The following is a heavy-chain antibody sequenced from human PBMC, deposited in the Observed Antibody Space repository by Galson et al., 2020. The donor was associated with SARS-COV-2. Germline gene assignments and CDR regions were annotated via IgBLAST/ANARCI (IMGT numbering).Heavy chain of an antibody. CDR2: IRGGVADT. CDR3: AKDREACYPTRCFPALDF. V-gene: IGHV3-23*01. CDR1: GFTFRNNA. Sequence: GGSLRLSCSVSGFTFRNNAMSWVRQLQGKGLEWVSAIRGGVADTYYLDSVKGRFTISRDNSENTLYLQMDSMRGEDTAVYYCAKDREACYPTRCFPALDFWGQGTLVSVSS. J-gene: IGHJ4*02. D-gene: IGHD2-2*01.